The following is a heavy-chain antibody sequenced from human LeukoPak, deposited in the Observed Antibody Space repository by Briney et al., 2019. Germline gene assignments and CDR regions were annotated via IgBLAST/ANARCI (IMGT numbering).Heavy chain of an antibody. D-gene: IGHD1-26*01. Sequence: GGSLRLSCAASGFTFSSYAMHWVRQAPGKGLEWVAVISYDGSNKYYADSVKGRFTISRDNSKNTLYLQMNSLRAEDTVVYYCVRDKGSGSYYAALDYWGQGTLVTVSS. CDR2: ISYDGSNK. CDR1: GFTFSSYA. V-gene: IGHV3-30*04. CDR3: VRDKGSGSYYAALDY. J-gene: IGHJ4*02.